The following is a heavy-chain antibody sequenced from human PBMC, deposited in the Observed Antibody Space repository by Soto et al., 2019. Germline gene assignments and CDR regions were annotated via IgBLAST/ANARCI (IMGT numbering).Heavy chain of an antibody. CDR1: GVSLNDATMG. Sequence: QVTLKESGPVLVKPTETLTLTCTVSGVSLNDATMGVSWIRQPPGKALEWLANIFSNDDKSYTSSLKSRLTNSKENSESQVVLTMTNVDPVDTATYYCARIFRASYFIDWGQGTLVTVSS. J-gene: IGHJ4*02. V-gene: IGHV2-26*01. CDR2: IFSNDDK. CDR3: ARIFRASYFID. D-gene: IGHD1-26*01.